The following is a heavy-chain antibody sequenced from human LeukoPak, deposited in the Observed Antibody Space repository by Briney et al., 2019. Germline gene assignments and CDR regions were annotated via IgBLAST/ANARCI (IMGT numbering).Heavy chain of an antibody. CDR3: ARGQDIVVVVAATGRFDP. V-gene: IGHV1-2*02. J-gene: IGHJ5*02. CDR1: GYTFTGYY. CDR2: INPNSGGT. D-gene: IGHD2-15*01. Sequence: ASVKVSCKASGYTFTGYYMHWVRQAPGQGLEWMGWINPNSGGTNYAQKFQGRVTMTRDTSISTAYMELSRLRSDDTAVCYCARGQDIVVVVAATGRFDPWGQGTLVTVSS.